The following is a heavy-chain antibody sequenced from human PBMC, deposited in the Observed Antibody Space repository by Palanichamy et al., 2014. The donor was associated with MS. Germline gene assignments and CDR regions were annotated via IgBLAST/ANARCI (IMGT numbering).Heavy chain of an antibody. CDR3: MGAGGFSGP. V-gene: IGHV3-53*01. CDR2: LYGIGNT. CDR1: GFTVSNNH. D-gene: IGHD1-26*01. J-gene: IGHJ5*02. Sequence: EVQLVESGGGLIQPGGSLRLSCAVSGFTVSNNHITWVRQAPGKGLESVSTLYGIGNTDYADSVKGRFTISRDNSKNTVYLQMNSLRVDDTAIYYCMGAGGFSGPWGQGTLVTVSS.